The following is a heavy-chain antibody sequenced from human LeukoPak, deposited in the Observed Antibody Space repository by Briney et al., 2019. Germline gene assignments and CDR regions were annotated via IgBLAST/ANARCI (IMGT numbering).Heavy chain of an antibody. J-gene: IGHJ4*02. Sequence: ASVMVSCKATGDSFASYGISRVRQAPGQWLEWMGCSSAYDGNTNYAQKLQGRVTMTTDASTSIAYMELRSLKSDDTAVYYCTRAPPHYYDSDVPFDYWGQGTLVTVSS. D-gene: IGHD3-22*01. CDR1: GDSFASYG. V-gene: IGHV1-18*01. CDR3: TRAPPHYYDSDVPFDY. CDR2: SSAYDGNT.